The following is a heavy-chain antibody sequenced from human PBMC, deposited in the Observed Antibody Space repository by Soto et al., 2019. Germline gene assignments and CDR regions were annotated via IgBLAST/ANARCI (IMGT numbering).Heavy chain of an antibody. V-gene: IGHV3-7*01. CDR3: ARENEFFDY. CDR2: INPDGSGE. D-gene: IGHD3-10*01. J-gene: IGHJ4*02. Sequence: GGSLRLSCAASGFSFEIYWMGWVRQAPGKGLEWVANINPDGSGEYYLDSVKGRFTISRDNAKNSVYLQMNSLVGDDTAVYYCARENEFFDYWGQGTPVTVSS. CDR1: GFSFEIYW.